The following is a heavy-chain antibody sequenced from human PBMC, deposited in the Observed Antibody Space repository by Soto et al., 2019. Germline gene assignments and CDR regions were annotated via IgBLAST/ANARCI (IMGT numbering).Heavy chain of an antibody. CDR1: GGSISSGDYY. Sequence: QVQLQESGPGLVKPSQTLSLTCTVSGGSISSGDYYWSWIRQPPGKGLEWIGYIYYSGSTYYNPSLKSRVTISVDTSKNQFSLKLSSVTAADTAVYYCARDVQLWSLVPRNYFDYWGQGTLVTVSS. V-gene: IGHV4-30-4*01. CDR3: ARDVQLWSLVPRNYFDY. D-gene: IGHD5-18*01. J-gene: IGHJ4*02. CDR2: IYYSGST.